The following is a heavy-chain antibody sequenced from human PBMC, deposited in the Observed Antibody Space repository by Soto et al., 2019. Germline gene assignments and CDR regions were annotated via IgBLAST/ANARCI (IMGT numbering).Heavy chain of an antibody. CDR3: LRDRANYGRAFDI. V-gene: IGHV3-33*01. J-gene: IGHJ3*02. CDR1: GFMFNTYE. D-gene: IGHD3-10*01. Sequence: PGGSLRLSCEASGFMFNTYEMHWVRQAPGKGLEWVAVIWYDGSNKEYGDSVNGRFTISRDNSKNTLYLQMNSLRAEDTAVYYCLRDRANYGRAFDIWGQGTVVTVSS. CDR2: IWYDGSNK.